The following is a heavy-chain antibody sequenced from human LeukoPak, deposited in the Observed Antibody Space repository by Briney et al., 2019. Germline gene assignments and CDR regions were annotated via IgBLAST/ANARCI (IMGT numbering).Heavy chain of an antibody. CDR1: GGSFSGYY. D-gene: IGHD3-22*01. CDR2: INHSGST. J-gene: IGHJ5*02. CDR3: ASIYYYDSSGPADNWFDP. Sequence: SETLSLTCAVYGGSFSGYYWSWIRQPPGKGLEWIGEINHSGSTNYNPSLKSRVTISVDTSKNQFSLKLSSVTAADTAVYYCASIYYYDSSGPADNWFDPWGQGTLVTVSS. V-gene: IGHV4-34*01.